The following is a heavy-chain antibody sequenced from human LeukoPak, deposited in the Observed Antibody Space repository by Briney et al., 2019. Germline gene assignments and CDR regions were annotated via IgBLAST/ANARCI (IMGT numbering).Heavy chain of an antibody. CDR2: INPNSGGT. D-gene: IGHD3-10*01. J-gene: IGHJ6*03. Sequence: LRASVKVSCKASGYTFTGYYMHWVRQAPGQGLEWMGWINPNSGGTNYAQKFQGRVTMTRDTSISTAYMELSRLRSDDTAVYYCARGRESYYYYYMDVWGKGTTVTVSS. V-gene: IGHV1-2*02. CDR3: ARGRESYYYYYMDV. CDR1: GYTFTGYY.